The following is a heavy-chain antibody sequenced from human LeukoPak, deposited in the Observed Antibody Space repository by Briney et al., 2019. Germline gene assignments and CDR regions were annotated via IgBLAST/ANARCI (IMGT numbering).Heavy chain of an antibody. CDR2: INPNSGGT. CDR3: ARSTGYLGNWFDP. Sequence: ASVKVSCKASGYTFTGYYMHWVRQAPGQGLEWMGWINPNSGGTNYAQKFQGRVTMTRDTSISTAYMEPSRLRSDDTAVYYCARSTGYLGNWFDPWGQGTLVTVSS. V-gene: IGHV1-2*02. D-gene: IGHD3-9*01. J-gene: IGHJ5*02. CDR1: GYTFTGYY.